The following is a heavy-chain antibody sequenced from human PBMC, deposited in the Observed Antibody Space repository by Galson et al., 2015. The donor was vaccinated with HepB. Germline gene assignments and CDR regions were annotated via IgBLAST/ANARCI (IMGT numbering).Heavy chain of an antibody. CDR1: GFTFSSYS. D-gene: IGHD6-6*01. CDR3: ARDGSYYFDY. V-gene: IGHV3-21*01. CDR2: ISSSSSYI. J-gene: IGHJ4*02. Sequence: CAASGFTFSSYSMSWVRQAPGKGLEWVSSISSSSSYIYYADSVKGRFTISRDNAKNSLYLQMNSLRTEDTAVYYCARDGSYYFDYWGQGTLVTVSS.